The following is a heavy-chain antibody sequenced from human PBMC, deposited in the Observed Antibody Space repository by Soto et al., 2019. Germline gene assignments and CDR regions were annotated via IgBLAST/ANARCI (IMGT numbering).Heavy chain of an antibody. Sequence: QVQLVQSGAEVKKPGSSVKVSCKASGGDFINYGISWVRQAPGQGLEWMGGIIPIFRSANYAQKFQGRVTIAADESTTTAYMELTTVTSEDTAVYYCARDRCYDGVGYHYESAYWGQGTLVTVSS. CDR1: GGDFINYG. CDR2: IIPIFRSA. D-gene: IGHD3-22*01. CDR3: ARDRCYDGVGYHYESAY. V-gene: IGHV1-69*01. J-gene: IGHJ4*02.